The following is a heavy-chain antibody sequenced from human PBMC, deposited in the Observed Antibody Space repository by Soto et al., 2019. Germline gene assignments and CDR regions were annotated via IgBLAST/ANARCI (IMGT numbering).Heavy chain of an antibody. V-gene: IGHV1-3*01. Sequence: GASVKVSCKASGYTFTSYDMYWVRQAPGQRLEWMGWINAYNGNTNYSEKFQGRVTVTTDTSTSTAYMEIRSLRSDEKAVYYCARDAGGGFYSVFNGNYFDPWGQGTLVTVSS. D-gene: IGHD3-22*01. CDR3: ARDAGGGFYSVFNGNYFDP. CDR1: GYTFTSYD. CDR2: INAYNGNT. J-gene: IGHJ5*02.